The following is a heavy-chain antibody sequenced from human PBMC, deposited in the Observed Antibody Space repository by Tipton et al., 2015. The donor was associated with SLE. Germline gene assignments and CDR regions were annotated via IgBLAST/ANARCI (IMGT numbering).Heavy chain of an antibody. Sequence: SLRLSCAASGFTVSSNYMSWVRQAPGKGLEWVSIIYSGGSTYYADSVKCRFTISRDNSKNTLHLQMNSLRAEDTAVYYCARGDLLDYWGQGTLVTVSS. J-gene: IGHJ4*02. CDR1: GFTVSSNY. V-gene: IGHV3-66*01. D-gene: IGHD2-21*02. CDR3: ARGDLLDY. CDR2: IYSGGST.